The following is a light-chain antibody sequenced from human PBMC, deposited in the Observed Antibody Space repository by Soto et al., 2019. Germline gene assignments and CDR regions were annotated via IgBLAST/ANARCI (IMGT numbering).Light chain of an antibody. CDR3: QRRSNWYT. CDR1: QSVSSS. Sequence: EIVLTQSPATLSLSPGERATLSCRASQSVSSSLAWYQQKPGQAPRLLIYDASNRATGIPARFSGGGSGTDFTLTISSLEPEDFAVYYCQRRSNWYTFGQGTKLEIK. J-gene: IGKJ2*01. CDR2: DAS. V-gene: IGKV3-11*01.